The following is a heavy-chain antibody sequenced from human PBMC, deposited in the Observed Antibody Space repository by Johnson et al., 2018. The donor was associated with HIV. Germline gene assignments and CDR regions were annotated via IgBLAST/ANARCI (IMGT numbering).Heavy chain of an antibody. CDR3: AKDLGGKVNGGGASDNDDLSWDCAGQAARGWVGSFDI. J-gene: IGHJ3*02. CDR2: VSYDESNK. CDR1: GFTFSSYG. V-gene: IGHV3-30*18. D-gene: IGHD3/OR15-3a*01. Sequence: QVQLVESGGGVVQPGRSLRLSCAASGFTFSSYGMHWVRQAPGKGLEWVAVVSYDESNKYYADSVKGRFTISRDNSKNTLYLQMNSLRAEDMAVSYCAKDLGGKVNGGGASDNDDLSWDCAGQAARGWVGSFDIWGQGTMVTVSS.